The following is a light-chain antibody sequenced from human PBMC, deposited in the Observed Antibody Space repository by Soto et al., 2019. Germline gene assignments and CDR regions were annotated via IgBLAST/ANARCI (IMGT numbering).Light chain of an antibody. V-gene: IGKV1-33*01. J-gene: IGKJ4*01. CDR2: DAS. Sequence: DIHMTQSPSSLSASVGDMFTITCQASQDIRKYLNWYQQKPGKAPKLLIYDASNLETGVPSRFSGSGYGTDFTFTISSLQNEDIETYYCQQYDNLTLTFGGGTQVDIK. CDR3: QQYDNLTLT. CDR1: QDIRKY.